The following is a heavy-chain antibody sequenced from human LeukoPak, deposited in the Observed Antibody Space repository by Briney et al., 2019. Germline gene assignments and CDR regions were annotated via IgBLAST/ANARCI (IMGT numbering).Heavy chain of an antibody. V-gene: IGHV3-23*01. Sequence: GGSLRLSCAASGFTFSGFAMSWVRRTPGKGLEWVSAISGSGGSTYYADSVKGRFTISRDNSKNTLYLQMNSLRAEDTAVYYCATGYYYAAYWGQGTLVTVSS. CDR3: ATGYYYAAY. CDR1: GFTFSGFA. J-gene: IGHJ4*02. CDR2: ISGSGGST. D-gene: IGHD3-10*01.